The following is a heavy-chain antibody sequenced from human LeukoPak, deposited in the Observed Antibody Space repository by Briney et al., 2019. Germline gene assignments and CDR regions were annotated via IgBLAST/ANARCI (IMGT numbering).Heavy chain of an antibody. D-gene: IGHD3-3*01. J-gene: IGHJ4*02. CDR2: ISNSDNST. V-gene: IGHV3-23*01. Sequence: GESLKNSCKGSGYRFTSYWIGWVRQAPGKGLEWVSTISNSDNSTYYADSVKGRFTFSRDNSKNTLYLQMNSLRAEDTAIYYCAKGLGVVIDFLVFDNWGQGTLVTVSS. CDR1: GYRFTSYW. CDR3: AKGLGVVIDFLVFDN.